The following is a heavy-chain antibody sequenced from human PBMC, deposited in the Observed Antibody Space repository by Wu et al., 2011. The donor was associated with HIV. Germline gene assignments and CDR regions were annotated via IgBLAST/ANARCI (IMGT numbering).Heavy chain of an antibody. Sequence: QVHLVQSGAEVKKPGSSVKVSCKASGGTFSSYAISWVRQAPGQGLEWMGRIIPFFGASNYAQKFQGRLTITADESTSTAYIEVRSLRSEDTSVYYCAGDLGGAEDTWGQGTLVTVSS. J-gene: IGHJ5*02. D-gene: IGHD2-21*01. CDR3: AGDLGGAEDT. CDR1: GGTFSSYA. V-gene: IGHV1-69*15. CDR2: IIPFFGAS.